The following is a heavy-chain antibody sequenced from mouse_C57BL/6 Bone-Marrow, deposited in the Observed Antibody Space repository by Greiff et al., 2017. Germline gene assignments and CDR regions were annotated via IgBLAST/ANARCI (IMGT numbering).Heavy chain of an antibody. CDR3: ARCIYAMDY. V-gene: IGHV1-4*01. J-gene: IGHJ4*01. CDR2: INPSSGYT. CDR1: GYTFTSYT. Sequence: QVQLQQSGAELARPGASVKMSCKASGYTFTSYTMHWVKQRHGQGLEWIGYINPSSGYTKYNQKFKDKATLTADKSSSTAYMQLSILTSEDSAVKYCARCIYAMDYWGQGTSVTVSS.